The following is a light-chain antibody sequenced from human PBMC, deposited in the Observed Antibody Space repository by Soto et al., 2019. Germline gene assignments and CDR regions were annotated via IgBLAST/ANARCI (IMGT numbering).Light chain of an antibody. V-gene: IGKV1-5*03. Sequence: DIQMTQSPSTLSASVGDRVTITCRASQSISNWLAWYQQKPGKAPKLLIYKASSFESGVPSRFSGSGSGTEFTLTISSLQSDDFATYYCQEYNSYSLWTFGQGTKVEIK. CDR3: QEYNSYSLWT. CDR2: KAS. J-gene: IGKJ1*01. CDR1: QSISNW.